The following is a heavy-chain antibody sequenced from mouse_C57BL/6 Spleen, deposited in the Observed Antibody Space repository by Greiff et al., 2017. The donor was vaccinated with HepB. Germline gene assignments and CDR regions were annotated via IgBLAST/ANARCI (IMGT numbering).Heavy chain of an antibody. Sequence: QVQLQQSGPELVKPGASVKISCKASGYSFTSYYMHWVKQRPGQGLEWIGWIYPGSGNTKYNEKFKGKATLTADTSSSTAYMQLSSLTSEDSAVYYCARDTTVVADYWGQGTTLTVSS. J-gene: IGHJ2*01. CDR1: GYSFTSYY. CDR3: ARDTTVVADY. V-gene: IGHV1-66*01. CDR2: IYPGSGNT. D-gene: IGHD1-1*01.